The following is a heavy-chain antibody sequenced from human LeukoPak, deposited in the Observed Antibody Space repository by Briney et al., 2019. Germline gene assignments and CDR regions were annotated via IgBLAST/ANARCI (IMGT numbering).Heavy chain of an antibody. D-gene: IGHD3-22*01. CDR2: IIPIFGTA. J-gene: IGHJ4*02. V-gene: IGHV1-69*13. Sequence: SVKVSFTASGGTFSSYAISWVRQAPGQGLEWMGGIIPIFGTANYAQKFQGRVTITADESTSTAYMELSSLRSEDTAVYYCARALGHDSSGYYLSYFDYWGQGTLVTVSS. CDR1: GGTFSSYA. CDR3: ARALGHDSSGYYLSYFDY.